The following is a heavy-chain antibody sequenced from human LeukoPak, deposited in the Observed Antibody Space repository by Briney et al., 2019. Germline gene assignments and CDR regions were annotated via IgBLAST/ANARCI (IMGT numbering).Heavy chain of an antibody. D-gene: IGHD6-25*01. V-gene: IGHV5-51*01. CDR3: ARPHSGFSSAFDI. CDR1: GYGFTSFW. J-gene: IGHJ3*02. CDR2: IYPGDSDT. Sequence: GESLKISCKGSGYGFTSFWIGGGRQMPGKGLEGMGIIYPGDSDTRYSPSFQGQVTISADKSISTAYLQWSSLKASDTAMYYCARPHSGFSSAFDIWGQGTMVTVSS.